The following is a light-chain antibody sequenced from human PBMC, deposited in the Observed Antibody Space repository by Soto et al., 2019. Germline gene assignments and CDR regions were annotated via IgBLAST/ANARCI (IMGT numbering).Light chain of an antibody. Sequence: TQSPSTLSASVGDRATITCRASQSVSASRLAWYQQKPGQAPRLLIYSASSRKTGTPDRFSGSGSGTDFTLTVSRLEPEDFAVDYCQQYGNSPSAFGQGTKVDIK. V-gene: IGKV3-20*01. CDR2: SAS. CDR1: QSVSASR. J-gene: IGKJ1*01. CDR3: QQYGNSPSA.